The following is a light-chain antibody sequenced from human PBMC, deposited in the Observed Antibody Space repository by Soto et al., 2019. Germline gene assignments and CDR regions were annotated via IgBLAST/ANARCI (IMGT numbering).Light chain of an antibody. J-gene: IGKJ1*01. CDR3: QQLNTYPPWT. Sequence: DIQLTQSPSFLSASVGDRVTITCRASQGISSYLAWYQQKPGKAPELLIYAASTLQSGVPSRFSGSGSGTDFTLTISSLQPEDSATYYCQQLNTYPPWTFGQGTKLEIK. V-gene: IGKV1-9*01. CDR2: AAS. CDR1: QGISSY.